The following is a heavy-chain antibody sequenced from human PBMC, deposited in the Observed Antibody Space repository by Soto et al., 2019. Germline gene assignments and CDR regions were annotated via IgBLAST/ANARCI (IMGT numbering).Heavy chain of an antibody. V-gene: IGHV5-51*01. CDR3: ARSDSSGYYLAFDN. Sequence: GESLKISCYGSGYTFSTYWIAWVRQMPGKGLEWMGIIYPGDSDTRYSPSFQGQVTISADKSISTAYLQWTNLKASDTAMYYCARSDSSGYYLAFDNWGQGTLVTVSS. CDR2: IYPGDSDT. D-gene: IGHD3-22*01. CDR1: GYTFSTYW. J-gene: IGHJ4*02.